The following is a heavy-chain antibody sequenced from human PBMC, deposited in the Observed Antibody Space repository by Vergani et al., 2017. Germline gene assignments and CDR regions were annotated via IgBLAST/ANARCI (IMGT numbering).Heavy chain of an antibody. V-gene: IGHV3-43D*03. J-gene: IGHJ4*02. CDR2: ISWDGGST. CDR3: ARRDSSSPALDY. CDR1: GFTFDDYA. Sequence: EVQLVESGGVVVQPGGSLRLSCAASGFTFDDYAMHWVRQAPGKGLEWVALISWDGGSTYYADSVKGRFTISRDNSKNSLYLQMNSLRAGDTAVYYCARRDSSSPALDYWGQGTLVTVSS. D-gene: IGHD6-6*01.